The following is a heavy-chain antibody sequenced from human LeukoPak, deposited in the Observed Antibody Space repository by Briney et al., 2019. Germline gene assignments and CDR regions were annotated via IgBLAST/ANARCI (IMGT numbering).Heavy chain of an antibody. D-gene: IGHD6-19*01. CDR1: GGSISSYY. V-gene: IGHV4-4*07. Sequence: PSETLSLTCTVSGGSISSYYWSWIRQPAGKGLEWIGRIYTSGSTNYNPSLKSRVTMSVDTSKNQFSLKLSSVTAADTAVYYCARGGSGWPLYYYYGMDVWGKGTTVTVSS. CDR3: ARGGSGWPLYYYYGMDV. CDR2: IYTSGST. J-gene: IGHJ6*04.